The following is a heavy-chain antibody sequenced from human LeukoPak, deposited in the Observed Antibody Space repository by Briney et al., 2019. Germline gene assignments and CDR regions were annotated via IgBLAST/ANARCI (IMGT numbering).Heavy chain of an antibody. V-gene: IGHV3-21*01. CDR2: ISTSSTYI. Sequence: GGSLRLSCAASGFTFSSYSMNWVRQAPGKGLEWVSSISTSSTYIYYADSVKGRFTISRDNAKNSLYLQMNSLRAEDTAVYYCARDGRLLNYNMDVWGKGTTVTVSS. D-gene: IGHD2-15*01. CDR3: ARDGRLLNYNMDV. CDR1: GFTFSSYS. J-gene: IGHJ6*03.